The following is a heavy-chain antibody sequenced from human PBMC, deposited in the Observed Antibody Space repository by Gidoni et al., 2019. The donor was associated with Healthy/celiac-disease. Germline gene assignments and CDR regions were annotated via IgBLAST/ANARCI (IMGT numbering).Heavy chain of an antibody. CDR3: ARKGRSDHYFDY. D-gene: IGHD6-6*01. CDR2: IYYSGST. J-gene: IGHJ4*02. Sequence: QVQLQESGPGLVKPSQTLSLTCTVSVGSTSSGGYYWSWIRQHPGKGLEWIGYIYYSGSTYYNPSLKSRVTISVDTSKNQFSLKLSSVTAADTAVYYCARKGRSDHYFDYWGQGTLVTVSS. CDR1: VGSTSSGGYY. V-gene: IGHV4-31*03.